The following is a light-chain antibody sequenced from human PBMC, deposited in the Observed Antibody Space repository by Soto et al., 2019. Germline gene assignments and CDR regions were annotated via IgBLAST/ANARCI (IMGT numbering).Light chain of an antibody. CDR1: QSVSSN. Sequence: EIVMTQSPATLSVSPGERATLSCRASQSVSSNLAWYQQKPGQAPRLLIYVASTRATGIPARFSGSGSGTEYTLTNSSLQYEDFAVYYCQQYTNWPAWTFGQGNKGES. CDR2: VAS. CDR3: QQYTNWPAWT. J-gene: IGKJ1*01. V-gene: IGKV3-15*01.